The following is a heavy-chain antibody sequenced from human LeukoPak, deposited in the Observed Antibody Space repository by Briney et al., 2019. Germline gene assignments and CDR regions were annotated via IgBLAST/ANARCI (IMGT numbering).Heavy chain of an antibody. CDR2: INHSGNT. J-gene: IGHJ4*02. CDR3: ARTDEKRISGSGSYYRGRPVDY. Sequence: SETLSLTCAVYGGSFSGFCWTWIRQPPGKGLEWIGEINHSGNTNYNPSLNSRVTTSVDTNKNQFSLKLSSVTAADAAVHFCARTDEKRISGSGSYYRGRPVDYWGQGTLVSVSS. D-gene: IGHD3-10*01. CDR1: GGSFSGFC. V-gene: IGHV4-34*01.